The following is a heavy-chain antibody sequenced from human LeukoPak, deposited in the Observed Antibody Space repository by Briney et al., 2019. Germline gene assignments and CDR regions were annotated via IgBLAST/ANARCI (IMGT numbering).Heavy chain of an antibody. CDR2: ISWDGGST. Sequence: GGSLRLSCAASGFTYSNYAMHWVRQAPGKGLEWVSLISWDGGSTYYADSVKGRFTISRDNSKNSLYLQMNSLRAEDTALYYCAKGSYSSSWYIHDYYYMDVWGKGTTVTVSS. CDR1: GFTYSNYA. J-gene: IGHJ6*03. V-gene: IGHV3-43D*03. CDR3: AKGSYSSSWYIHDYYYMDV. D-gene: IGHD6-13*01.